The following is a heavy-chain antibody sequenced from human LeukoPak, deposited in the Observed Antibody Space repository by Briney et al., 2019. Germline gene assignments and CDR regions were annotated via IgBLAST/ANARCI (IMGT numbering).Heavy chain of an antibody. J-gene: IGHJ6*03. CDR3: ARSGPYYYHYLDV. Sequence: SETLSLTCTVSGYSLTNGYYWVWIRQPPGKGQEWIGAVYHSGSTYYNPSLRSRVATSVDTSKNQFSLKLSSVTAADTAAYFCARSGPYYYHYLDVWGKGTTVTVSS. CDR2: VYHSGST. V-gene: IGHV4-38-2*02. D-gene: IGHD3-10*01. CDR1: GYSLTNGYY.